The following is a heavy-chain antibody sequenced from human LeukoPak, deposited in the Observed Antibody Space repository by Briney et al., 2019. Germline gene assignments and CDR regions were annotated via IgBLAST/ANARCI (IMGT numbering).Heavy chain of an antibody. D-gene: IGHD3-22*01. V-gene: IGHV4-61*02. J-gene: IGHJ3*02. CDR1: GGSFSSGSYY. CDR3: ARGGSGGSGSSNDAFDI. CDR2: IYYSGST. Sequence: SETLCLTCIVSGGSFSSGSYYWSWTMQPAGKGLVWIGRIYYSGSTNYNPSLKSRVTISVDTSKNQFSLKLISVTAADTAIYYCARGGSGGSGSSNDAFDIWGQGTIVTVSS.